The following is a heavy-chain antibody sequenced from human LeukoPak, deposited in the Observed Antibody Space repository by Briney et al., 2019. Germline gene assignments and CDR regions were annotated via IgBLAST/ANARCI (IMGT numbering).Heavy chain of an antibody. CDR2: IYAGGST. Sequence: PGGSLRLSCAASGFTVSSSYMSWVRQAPGKGLEWVSIIYAGGSTDYADSVKGRFTISRDDSKNTLYLQMNSLRAEDTAVYYCAKDLGRYRNNYFDYWGQGTLVTVSS. J-gene: IGHJ4*02. D-gene: IGHD1-26*01. CDR1: GFTVSSSY. V-gene: IGHV3-53*01. CDR3: AKDLGRYRNNYFDY.